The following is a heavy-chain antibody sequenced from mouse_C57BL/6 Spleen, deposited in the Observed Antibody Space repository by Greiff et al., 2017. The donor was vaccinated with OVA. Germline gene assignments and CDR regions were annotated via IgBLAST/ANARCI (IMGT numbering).Heavy chain of an antibody. Sequence: EVQLVESGGGLVQPGGSLKLSCAASGFTFSDYGMHWVRQAPEKGLEWVAYISSGSSTIYYADTVKGRFTISRDNATNTLFLQMTSRRSEDTAMYYCARLYDYDVGLDYWGQGTTLTVSS. J-gene: IGHJ2*01. V-gene: IGHV5-17*01. D-gene: IGHD2-4*01. CDR1: GFTFSDYG. CDR2: ISSGSSTI. CDR3: ARLYDYDVGLDY.